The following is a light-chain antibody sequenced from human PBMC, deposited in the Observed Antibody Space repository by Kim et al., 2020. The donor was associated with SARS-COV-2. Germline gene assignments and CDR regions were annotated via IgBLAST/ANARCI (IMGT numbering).Light chain of an antibody. CDR1: QGIRND. V-gene: IGKV1-6*01. J-gene: IGKJ1*01. CDR2: ATS. CDR3: LQDYNYPMT. Sequence: AIQMTQSPSSLSVSVGDRVTITCRASQGIRNDLGWYQQKPGKAPKLLIYATSSLQSGVPSRFSGSGFGTDFTLTISSLQPEDFATYDCLQDYNYPMTFGQGTKVEIK.